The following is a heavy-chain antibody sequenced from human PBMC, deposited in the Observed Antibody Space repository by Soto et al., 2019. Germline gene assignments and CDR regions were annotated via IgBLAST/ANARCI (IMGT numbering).Heavy chain of an antibody. CDR1: GYTFTGYY. J-gene: IGHJ3*02. V-gene: IGHV1-2*04. D-gene: IGHD1-26*01. Sequence: ASVKVSCKASGYTFTGYYMHWVRQAPGQGLEWMGWINPNSGGTNYAQKFQGWVTMTRDTSTSTAYMELSRLRSDDTAVYYCARGLSRIVGATGRRRFYAFDIWGQGRMVNVSS. CDR3: ARGLSRIVGATGRRRFYAFDI. CDR2: INPNSGGT.